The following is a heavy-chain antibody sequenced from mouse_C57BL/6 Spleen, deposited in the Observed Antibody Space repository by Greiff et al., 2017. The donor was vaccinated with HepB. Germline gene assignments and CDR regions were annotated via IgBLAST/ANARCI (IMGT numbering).Heavy chain of an antibody. Sequence: QVQLQQPGAELVKPGASVKLSCKASGYTFTSYWMHWVKQRPGQGLEWIGMIHPNSGSTNYNEKFKSKATLTVDKSSSTAYMQLSSLTSEDSAVYYCARWLQGYYAMDYWGQGTSVTVSS. CDR1: GYTFTSYW. V-gene: IGHV1-64*01. J-gene: IGHJ4*01. D-gene: IGHD2-2*01. CDR2: IHPNSGST. CDR3: ARWLQGYYAMDY.